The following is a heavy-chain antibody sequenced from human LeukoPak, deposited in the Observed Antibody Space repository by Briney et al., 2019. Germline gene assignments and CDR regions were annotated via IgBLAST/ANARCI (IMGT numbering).Heavy chain of an antibody. CDR3: AGDNSGWPDYYYYGMDV. Sequence: GASVKVSCKASGYTFTGYYMHWVRQAPGQGLEWMGRINPNSGGTNYAQKFQGRVTMTRDTSISTAYMELSRLRSDDTAVYYCAGDNSGWPDYYYYGMDVWGQGTTVTVSS. V-gene: IGHV1-2*06. J-gene: IGHJ6*02. CDR1: GYTFTGYY. D-gene: IGHD6-19*01. CDR2: INPNSGGT.